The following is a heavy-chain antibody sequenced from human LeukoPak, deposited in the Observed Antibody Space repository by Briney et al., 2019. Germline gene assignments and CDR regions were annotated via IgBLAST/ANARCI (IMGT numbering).Heavy chain of an antibody. V-gene: IGHV3-48*01. CDR1: GFPLSSYS. CDR2: ISSSGSAI. D-gene: IGHD2-15*01. CDR3: VRVKGGYFDY. Sequence: GGSLRLSCAASGFPLSSYSINWVRQAPGKGLEWVSYISSSGSAIYYVDSVKGRFTVSRDNAKNSLFLQMNSPRAEDTAVYYCVRVKGGYFDYWGQGALVTVSS. J-gene: IGHJ4*02.